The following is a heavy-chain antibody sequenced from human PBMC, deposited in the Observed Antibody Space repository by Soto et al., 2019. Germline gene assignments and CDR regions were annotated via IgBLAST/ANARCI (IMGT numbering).Heavy chain of an antibody. CDR3: ARLLYSSSSVDYYYGMDV. J-gene: IGHJ6*02. CDR1: GGTFSSYA. Sequence: SVKVSCKASGGTFSSYAISWVRQAPGQGLEWMGGIIPIFGTANYAQKFQGRVTITADESTSTAYMELSSLRSEDTAVYYCARLLYSSSSVDYYYGMDVWGQGTTVTV. V-gene: IGHV1-69*13. D-gene: IGHD6-6*01. CDR2: IIPIFGTA.